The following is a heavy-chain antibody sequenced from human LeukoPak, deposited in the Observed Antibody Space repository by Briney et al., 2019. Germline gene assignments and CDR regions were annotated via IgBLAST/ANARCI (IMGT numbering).Heavy chain of an antibody. CDR2: ISSSSTYI. CDR1: GFTFSNYN. CDR3: SRGGCSSTSRKPGY. Sequence: PGGSLRLSCAASGFTFSNYNMNWVRQAPGKGLEWVSSISSSSTYIYYADSVKGRFTISRDNAKYSLYLQMNSLRAEDTAVYYCSRGGCSSTSRKPGYWGQGTLVTVSS. D-gene: IGHD2-2*01. J-gene: IGHJ4*02. V-gene: IGHV3-21*06.